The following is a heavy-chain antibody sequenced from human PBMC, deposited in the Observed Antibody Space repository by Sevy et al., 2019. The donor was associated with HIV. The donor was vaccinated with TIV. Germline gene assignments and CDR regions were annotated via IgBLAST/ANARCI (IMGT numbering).Heavy chain of an antibody. CDR2: INPSGGSI. Sequence: ASVKVSCKASGYTFTSQYMHWVRQAPGQGLEWMGMINPSGGSISYAQMFQGRVTMTRDTSTSTVYMELSSLRSEDTAVYYCARDSDNYDILTGYYPFDYWGQGTLVTVSS. J-gene: IGHJ4*02. D-gene: IGHD3-9*01. CDR3: ARDSDNYDILTGYYPFDY. V-gene: IGHV1-46*01. CDR1: GYTFTSQY.